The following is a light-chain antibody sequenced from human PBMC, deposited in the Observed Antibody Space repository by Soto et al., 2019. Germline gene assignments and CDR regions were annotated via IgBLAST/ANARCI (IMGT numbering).Light chain of an antibody. Sequence: QSVLTQPPSVSGAPGQRVTISCTGSSSNIGAGYEVHWYQQLPGTAPKLLIYGNTNRPSGVPDRFSGSKSGTSASLAITGLRAEDEADYCCQSYDSSLSGYVFGTGTKLTVL. CDR2: GNT. CDR3: QSYDSSLSGYV. J-gene: IGLJ1*01. V-gene: IGLV1-40*01. CDR1: SSNIGAGYE.